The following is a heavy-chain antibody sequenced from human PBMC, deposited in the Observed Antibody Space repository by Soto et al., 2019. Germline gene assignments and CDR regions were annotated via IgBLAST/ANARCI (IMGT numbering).Heavy chain of an antibody. D-gene: IGHD3-10*01. J-gene: IGHJ4*02. CDR1: GFSFTNAW. CDR2: VKTKAEGETT. V-gene: IGHV3-15*07. Sequence: EVQLVESGGGLVKPGESLRLSCAASGFSFTNAWMNWVRQAPGKGPDWVGRVKTKAEGETTDYGAPAKGCFTISRDDSINTVYLQMNSLTIEDTAVYYCPSRIITTNDYWGQGTLVTVSS. CDR3: PSRIITTNDY.